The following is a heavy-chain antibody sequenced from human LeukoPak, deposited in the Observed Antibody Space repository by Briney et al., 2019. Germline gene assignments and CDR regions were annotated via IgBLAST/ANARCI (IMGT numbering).Heavy chain of an antibody. J-gene: IGHJ5*02. Sequence: PGGSLRLSCAASGFTFSSYAMHWVRQAPGKGLEWVAVISYDGSNKYYADSVKGRFTISRDNSKNTLYLQMNSLRAEDTAVYYCARGPNDPWGQGTLVTVSS. V-gene: IGHV3-30-3*01. CDR1: GFTFSSYA. CDR3: ARGPNDP. CDR2: ISYDGSNK.